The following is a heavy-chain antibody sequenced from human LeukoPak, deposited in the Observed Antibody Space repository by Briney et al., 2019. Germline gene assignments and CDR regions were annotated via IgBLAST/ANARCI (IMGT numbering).Heavy chain of an antibody. V-gene: IGHV4-4*02. Sequence: SETLPLTCAVSGGYISSSNWWSWVRQPPGKGLEWIGEIYHSESTNYNPPLKSRVTISVDKSKNQFSLKLSSVTAADTAVHYCARGHYYGSGSLNWFDPWGQGTLVTVSS. CDR2: IYHSEST. CDR1: GGYISSSNW. D-gene: IGHD3-10*01. J-gene: IGHJ5*02. CDR3: ARGHYYGSGSLNWFDP.